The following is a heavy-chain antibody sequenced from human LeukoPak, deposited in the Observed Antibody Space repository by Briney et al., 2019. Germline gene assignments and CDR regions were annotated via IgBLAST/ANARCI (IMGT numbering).Heavy chain of an antibody. CDR3: ARAAVAAPLYYYYGMDV. D-gene: IGHD6-19*01. Sequence: PGGSLRLSCAASGFTFSSYAMSWVRQAPGKGLEWVSAISGSGGSTYYADSVKGRFTISRDNSKNTLYLQMNSLRAEDTAVYYCARAAVAAPLYYYYGMDVWGQGTTVTVSS. CDR1: GFTFSSYA. V-gene: IGHV3-23*01. J-gene: IGHJ6*02. CDR2: ISGSGGST.